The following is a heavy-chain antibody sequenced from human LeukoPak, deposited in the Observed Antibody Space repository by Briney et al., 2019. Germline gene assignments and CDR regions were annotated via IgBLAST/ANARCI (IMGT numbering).Heavy chain of an antibody. Sequence: PSETLSLTCAVYGGSFSDYYWSWIRQPPGKGLEWIGEINHSGSTNYNPSLKSRVTISVDTSKNQFSLKLSSVTAADTAVYYCARDKRLLVRWGFDPWGQGTLVTVSS. J-gene: IGHJ5*02. D-gene: IGHD3-10*01. V-gene: IGHV4-34*01. CDR1: GGSFSDYY. CDR3: ARDKRLLVRWGFDP. CDR2: INHSGST.